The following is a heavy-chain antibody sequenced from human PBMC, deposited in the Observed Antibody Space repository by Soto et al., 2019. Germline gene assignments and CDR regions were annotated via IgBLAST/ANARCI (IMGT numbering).Heavy chain of an antibody. CDR2: ISAYNGNT. V-gene: IGHV1-18*04. J-gene: IGHJ5*02. CDR1: CYTFTSYG. Sequence: ASVKVSCKASCYTFTSYGISCVRQAPGQGLEWMGWISAYNGNTNYAQKLQGRVTMTTDTSTSTAYMELRSLRSDDTAVYYCARDVYCSSTSCYTEWFDPWGQGTLVTVSS. D-gene: IGHD2-2*02. CDR3: ARDVYCSSTSCYTEWFDP.